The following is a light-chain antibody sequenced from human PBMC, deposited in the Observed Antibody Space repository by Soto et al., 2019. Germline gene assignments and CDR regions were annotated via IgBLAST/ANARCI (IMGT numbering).Light chain of an antibody. CDR1: QSVGIK. CDR3: QQYHSWSPIT. Sequence: VMTQSPATLSVSPGERATLSCRASQSVGIKVTWYQQKPGQAPRLLMSGPSTRATGIPARFSGSGSGTEFTLTISSLQSEDFATYYCQQYHSWSPITFGQGTRLEIK. J-gene: IGKJ5*01. V-gene: IGKV3-15*01. CDR2: GPS.